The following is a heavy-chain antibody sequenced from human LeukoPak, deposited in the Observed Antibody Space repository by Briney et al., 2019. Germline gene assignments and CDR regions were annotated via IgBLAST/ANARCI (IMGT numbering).Heavy chain of an antibody. V-gene: IGHV1-2*02. D-gene: IGHD3-16*01. Sequence: GASVKVSCKASGYTFTGYYMHWVRQAPGQGLEWMGWINPNSGGTNYAQKFQGRVTMTRDTSISTVYLELSSLRSEDTAVYYCARDGGSAPVPRALGDYWGQGTLVTVSS. CDR1: GYTFTGYY. CDR2: INPNSGGT. J-gene: IGHJ4*02. CDR3: ARDGGSAPVPRALGDY.